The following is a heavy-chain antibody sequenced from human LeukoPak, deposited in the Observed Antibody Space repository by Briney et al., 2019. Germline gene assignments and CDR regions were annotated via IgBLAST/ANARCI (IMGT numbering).Heavy chain of an antibody. J-gene: IGHJ1*01. CDR3: ARGRVVAATPEYSQH. D-gene: IGHD2-15*01. CDR2: IYYSGST. CDR1: GGSINSYY. Sequence: SETLSLTCTVSGGSINSYYWSWIRQPPGKGLEWIGYIYYSGSTNYNPSLKSRVTISVDTSKNQFSLKLSSVTAADTAVYYCARGRVVAATPEYSQHWGQGTLVTVSS. V-gene: IGHV4-59*01.